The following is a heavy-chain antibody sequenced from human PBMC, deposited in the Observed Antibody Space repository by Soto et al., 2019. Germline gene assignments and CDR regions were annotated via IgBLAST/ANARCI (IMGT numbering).Heavy chain of an antibody. CDR1: GFTFSSYG. CDR2: ISYDGSNK. CDR3: AKDTGGDYASRYYYGMDV. J-gene: IGHJ6*02. Sequence: GGSLRLSCAASGFTFSSYGMHWVRQAPGKGLEWVAVISYDGSNKYYADSVKGRFTISRDNSKNTLYLQMNSLRAEDTSVYYCAKDTGGDYASRYYYGMDVWGQGTTVTVSS. D-gene: IGHD4-17*01. V-gene: IGHV3-30*18.